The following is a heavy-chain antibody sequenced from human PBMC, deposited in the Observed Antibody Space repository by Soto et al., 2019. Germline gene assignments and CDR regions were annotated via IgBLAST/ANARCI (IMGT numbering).Heavy chain of an antibody. J-gene: IGHJ5*02. CDR3: AREGGRGTARPHCFDP. Sequence: QLQLQESGSGLVKPSQTLSLTCAVSGGSISSGGYSWSWIRQPPGKCLACIGYIYHRGSTYYNPSLNSRVTISVDSYKTHFSLKRSSVTTAGTAVYYCAREGGRGTARPHCFDPWGQGTLVTVSS. V-gene: IGHV4-30-2*01. CDR2: IYHRGST. D-gene: IGHD6-6*01. CDR1: GGSISSGGYS.